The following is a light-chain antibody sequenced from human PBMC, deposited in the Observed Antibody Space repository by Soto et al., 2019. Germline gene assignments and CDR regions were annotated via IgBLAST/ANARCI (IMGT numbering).Light chain of an antibody. CDR1: SSDVGGYNY. J-gene: IGLJ1*01. V-gene: IGLV2-11*01. CDR2: DVS. Sequence: QSALTQPRSVSGSPGQSVTISCTGTSSDVGGYNYVSWYQQHPGKAPKLMIYDVSKRPSGVPDRFSGSKSGNTASLTISGLQAEDEADYYCCLYAGSYTHVFGTGTKLTVL. CDR3: CLYAGSYTHV.